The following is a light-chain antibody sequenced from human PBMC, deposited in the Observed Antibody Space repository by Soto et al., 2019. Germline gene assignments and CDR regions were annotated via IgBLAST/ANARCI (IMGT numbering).Light chain of an antibody. Sequence: QSVLTQPPSVSGARGQRVTISCTGGSSNIGAGYDVHWYQQLPGTAPKLLIYGNNNRPSGVPDRFSVSKSGTSASLAITGLQTEDEADYYCQSYDTSLRGSEVFGGGTKLTVL. J-gene: IGLJ2*01. CDR3: QSYDTSLRGSEV. CDR1: SSNIGAGYD. CDR2: GNN. V-gene: IGLV1-40*01.